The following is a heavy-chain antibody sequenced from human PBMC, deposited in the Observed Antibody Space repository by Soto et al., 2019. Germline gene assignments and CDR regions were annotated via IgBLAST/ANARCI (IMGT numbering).Heavy chain of an antibody. CDR1: GYTFTSYG. CDR2: ISAYNGNT. CDR3: ARYCSSTSCYDYGNYYYGLDG. Sequence: GASVKVSCKASGYTFTSYGISWVRQAPGQGLEWMGWISAYNGNTNYAQKLQGRVTMTTDTSTSTAYMELRSLRSDDTAVYYCARYCSSTSCYDYGNYYYGLDGWGQGTTVTVAS. D-gene: IGHD2-2*01. J-gene: IGHJ6*02. V-gene: IGHV1-18*01.